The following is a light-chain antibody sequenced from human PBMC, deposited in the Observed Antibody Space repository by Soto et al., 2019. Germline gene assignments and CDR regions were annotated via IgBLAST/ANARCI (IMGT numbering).Light chain of an antibody. J-gene: IGKJ1*01. V-gene: IGKV3-15*01. Sequence: EIVMTQSPATLSVSPGERGTLSCRASQSVNSNLAWYQQKPGQAPRLLIYGASTRATGIPDRFSGSGSGTEFTLTISSLQSEDLAIYYCQQYNDWPRTFGQGTKVEVK. CDR3: QQYNDWPRT. CDR2: GAS. CDR1: QSVNSN.